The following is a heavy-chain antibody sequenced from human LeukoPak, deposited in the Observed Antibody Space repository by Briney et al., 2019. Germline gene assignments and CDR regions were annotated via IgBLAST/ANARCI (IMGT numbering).Heavy chain of an antibody. CDR1: GFTFSGYA. J-gene: IGHJ4*02. D-gene: IGHD2-2*02. V-gene: IGHV3-30-3*01. Sequence: GGSLRLSCAASGFTFSGYAMHWVRQAPGKGLEWVAVISYDGSNKYYADSVKGRFTISRDNSKNTLYLQMNSLRAEDTAVYYCAREGYYCSSTSCYTVAFDYWGQGTLVTVSS. CDR3: AREGYYCSSTSCYTVAFDY. CDR2: ISYDGSNK.